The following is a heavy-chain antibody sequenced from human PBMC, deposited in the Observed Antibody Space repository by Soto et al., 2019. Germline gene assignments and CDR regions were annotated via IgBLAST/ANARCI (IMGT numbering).Heavy chain of an antibody. CDR3: ARVYDFWSGYGYYYYYMDV. Sequence: PSETLSLTCAVYGGSFSGYYWSWIRQPPGKGLEWIGEINHSGSTNYNPSLRSRVTISVDTSKNQFSLKLSSVTAADTAVYYCARVYDFWSGYGYYYYYMDVWGKGTTVTVSS. D-gene: IGHD3-3*01. J-gene: IGHJ6*03. CDR1: GGSFSGYY. V-gene: IGHV4-34*01. CDR2: INHSGST.